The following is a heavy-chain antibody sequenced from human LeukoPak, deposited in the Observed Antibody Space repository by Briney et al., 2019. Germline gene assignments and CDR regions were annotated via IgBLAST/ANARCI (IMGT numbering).Heavy chain of an antibody. J-gene: IGHJ4*02. CDR2: FESEEYDT. CDR3: ATLEPEPGDFGGLAY. V-gene: IGHV1-24*01. CDR1: GYTLTALA. D-gene: IGHD4-17*01. Sequence: ASVKVSCKVSGYTLTALALHWVRQAPGKGFEWIGGFESEEYDTIYAQKFQGRVTMTEDTSTDTAYMELSSLYFEDTAVYYCATLEPEPGDFGGLAYWGQGTLVTVSS.